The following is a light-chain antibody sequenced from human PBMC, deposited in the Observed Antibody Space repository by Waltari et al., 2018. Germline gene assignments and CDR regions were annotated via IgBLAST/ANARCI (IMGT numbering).Light chain of an antibody. Sequence: QLVVTQSPSASASLGASVKLTCTLSSGHSSNVIAWLQQHPERGPRYLMKVNSDGSHSRGAEIPDRFSGSSSGAERYLPISNLQSEDEADDYCQTGGHGTWVFGGGTKLTVL. J-gene: IGLJ3*02. CDR3: QTGGHGTWV. V-gene: IGLV4-69*01. CDR2: VNSDGSH. CDR1: SGHSSNV.